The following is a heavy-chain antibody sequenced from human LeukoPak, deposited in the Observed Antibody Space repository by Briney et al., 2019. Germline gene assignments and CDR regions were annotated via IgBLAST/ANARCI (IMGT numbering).Heavy chain of an antibody. J-gene: IGHJ4*02. V-gene: IGHV4-30-4*01. CDR2: IYYSGST. Sequence: PSQTLSLTCTVSGGSISSGDYYWSWIRQPPGKGLEWIGYIYYSGSTYYNPSLKSRVTISVDTSNNQFSLKLSSVTAADTAVYYCASRNWDHYFDYWGQGTLVTVSS. D-gene: IGHD1-1*01. CDR1: GGSISSGDYY. CDR3: ASRNWDHYFDY.